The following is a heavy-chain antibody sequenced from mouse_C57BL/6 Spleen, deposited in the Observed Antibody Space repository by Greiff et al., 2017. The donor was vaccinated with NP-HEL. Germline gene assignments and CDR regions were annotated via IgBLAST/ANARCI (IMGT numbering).Heavy chain of an antibody. CDR3: ARGWLEAMDY. D-gene: IGHD2-2*01. CDR2: ISYDGSN. CDR1: GYSITSGYY. Sequence: EVKLQESGPGLVKPSQSLSLTCSVTGYSITSGYYWNWIRQFPGNKLEWMGYISYDGSNNYNPSLKNRISITRDTSKNQFFLKLNSVTTEDTATYYCARGWLEAMDYWGQGTSVTVSS. V-gene: IGHV3-6*01. J-gene: IGHJ4*01.